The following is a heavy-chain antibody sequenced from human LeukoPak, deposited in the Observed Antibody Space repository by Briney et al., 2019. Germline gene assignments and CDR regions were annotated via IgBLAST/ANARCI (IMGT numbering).Heavy chain of an antibody. CDR1: GFTFDDYG. D-gene: IGHD3-22*01. Sequence: GGSLRLSCAASGFTFDDYGMSWVRQAPGKGLEWVSGINWNGGSTGYADSVKGRFTISRDSAKNSLYLQMNSLRAEDTALYYCAREEYYYDSSGYYPNRYFDYWGRGTLVTVSS. CDR2: INWNGGST. J-gene: IGHJ4*02. V-gene: IGHV3-20*04. CDR3: AREEYYYDSSGYYPNRYFDY.